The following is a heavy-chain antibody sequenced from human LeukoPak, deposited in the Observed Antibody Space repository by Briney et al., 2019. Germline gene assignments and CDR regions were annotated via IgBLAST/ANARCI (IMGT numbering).Heavy chain of an antibody. CDR2: INPNSGGT. J-gene: IGHJ4*02. CDR3: ARAGWLYDCFDY. D-gene: IGHD5-24*01. V-gene: IGHV1-2*02. Sequence: ASVKVSCKASGGTFSSYAISWVRQAPGQGLEWMGWINPNSGGTNYAQKFQGRVTMTRDTSISTAYMELSRLRSDDTAVYYCARAGWLYDCFDYWGQGTLITVSS. CDR1: GGTFSSYA.